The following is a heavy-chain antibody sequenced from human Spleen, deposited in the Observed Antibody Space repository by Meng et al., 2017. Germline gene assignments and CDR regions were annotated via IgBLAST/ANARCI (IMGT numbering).Heavy chain of an antibody. V-gene: IGHV3-74*01. J-gene: IGHJ4*02. CDR2: TSRDGSDT. CDR3: AAAWELLPPGY. CDR1: GFTISTYG. Sequence: EVQMVASVGGLVQPGSTLRLPCLATGFTISTYGLHWIRKAPGTGLVWVSRTSRDGSDTVYADSVKGRFTMSRDNAKNTLYLQMNSLRAEDTAVYYCAAAWELLPPGYWGQGTLVTVSS. D-gene: IGHD1-26*01.